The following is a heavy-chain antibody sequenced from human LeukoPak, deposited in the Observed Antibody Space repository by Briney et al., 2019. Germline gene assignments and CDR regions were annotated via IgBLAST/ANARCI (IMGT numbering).Heavy chain of an antibody. D-gene: IGHD3-9*01. V-gene: IGHV3-21*01. CDR3: ARGGHDILTGAFDP. CDR2: ISSSSSYI. Sequence: PVGSLRLSCAASGFTFYDYGMTWVRQAPGKGLEWVSSISSSSSYIYYADSVRGRFTISRDNAKNSLYLQMNSLRAEDTAVYYCARGGHDILTGAFDPWGQGTLVTVSS. J-gene: IGHJ5*02. CDR1: GFTFYDYG.